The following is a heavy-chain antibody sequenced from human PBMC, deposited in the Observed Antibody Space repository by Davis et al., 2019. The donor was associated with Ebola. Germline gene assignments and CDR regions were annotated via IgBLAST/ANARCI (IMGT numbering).Heavy chain of an antibody. CDR1: GFTFSNSA. Sequence: GESLKISCAASGFTFSNSAISWVRQAPGKGLEWVSVISTSGGTTYYADSVKGRFTISRDNSKNTLYLQMNGLRDEDTALYYCAKTKYSNGYWFDPWGQGTLVTVSS. CDR2: ISTSGGTT. V-gene: IGHV3-23*01. CDR3: AKTKYSNGYWFDP. J-gene: IGHJ5*02. D-gene: IGHD5-18*01.